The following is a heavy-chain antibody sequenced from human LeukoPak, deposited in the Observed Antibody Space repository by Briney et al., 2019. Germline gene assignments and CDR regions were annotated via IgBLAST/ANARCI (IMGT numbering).Heavy chain of an antibody. CDR1: GGSFSGYY. V-gene: IGHV4-34*01. CDR3: ASGSLYYSDY. Sequence: SETLSLTCAVYGGSFSGYYWSWIRQPPGKGLEWIGEINHSGSTNYNPSLKSRVTISVDTSKNQFSLKLSSVTAADTAAYYCASGSLYYSDYWGQGTLVTVSS. CDR2: INHSGST. J-gene: IGHJ4*02.